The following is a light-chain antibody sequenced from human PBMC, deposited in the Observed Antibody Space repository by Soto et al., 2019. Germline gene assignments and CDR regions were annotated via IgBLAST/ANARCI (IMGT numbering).Light chain of an antibody. J-gene: IGKJ1*01. V-gene: IGKV1-5*01. CDR2: DAS. Sequence: DIQLPQFPSALSASVGDRVTITCRGSTNLNNSLALYHQKPVKATHLLIYDASVLETGVPSRLSGSGSGTEFTLAISGLQADDFATYYCQQYKTYWTFGPGTKVDIK. CDR1: TNLNNS. CDR3: QQYKTYWT.